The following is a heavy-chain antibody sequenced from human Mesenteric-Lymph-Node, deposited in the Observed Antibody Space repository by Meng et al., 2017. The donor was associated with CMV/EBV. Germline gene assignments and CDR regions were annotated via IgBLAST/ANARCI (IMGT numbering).Heavy chain of an antibody. Sequence: SETLSLTCTVSGGSISSYYWSWIRQPPGKGLEWIGYIYYSGSTNYNPSLKSRVTISVDTSKSQFSLKLSSVTAADTAVYYCASTWDFWSGYYGYYGMDVWGQGTTVTVSS. D-gene: IGHD3-3*01. CDR1: GGSISSYY. CDR3: ASTWDFWSGYYGYYGMDV. CDR2: IYYSGST. V-gene: IGHV4-59*01. J-gene: IGHJ6*02.